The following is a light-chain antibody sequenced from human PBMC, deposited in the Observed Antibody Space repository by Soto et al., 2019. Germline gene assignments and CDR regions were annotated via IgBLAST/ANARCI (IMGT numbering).Light chain of an antibody. CDR3: CSYAGSSTLL. CDR1: SFDVGSYNL. CDR2: EDS. J-gene: IGLJ2*01. Sequence: QSVLTQPASVSGSPGQSITISCTGTSFDVGSYNLVSWYQQHPGKAPKLMIYEDSKRPSGVSNRFSGSKSGNTASLTISGLQAEDEADYYCCSYAGSSTLLFGGGTKLTVL. V-gene: IGLV2-23*01.